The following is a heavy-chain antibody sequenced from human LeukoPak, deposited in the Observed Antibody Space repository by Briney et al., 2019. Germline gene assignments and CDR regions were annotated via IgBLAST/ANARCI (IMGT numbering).Heavy chain of an antibody. V-gene: IGHV3-21*01. CDR2: ISSSSSYI. J-gene: IGHJ3*02. CDR3: ARDAAAAPGAFYI. D-gene: IGHD6-13*01. Sequence: GGSLRLSCAASGFTFDDYRMSWVRQAPGKGLEWVSSISSSSSYIYYADSVKGRFTISRDNAKNSLYLQMNSLRAGDTAVYYCARDAAAAPGAFYIWGQGTMVTVSS. CDR1: GFTFDDYR.